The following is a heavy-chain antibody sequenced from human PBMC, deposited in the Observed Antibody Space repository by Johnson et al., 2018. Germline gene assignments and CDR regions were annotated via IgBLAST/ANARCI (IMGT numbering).Heavy chain of an antibody. CDR3: ARRGDWEILYDGMDV. D-gene: IGHD3/OR15-3a*01. CDR2: ISSSSSYI. V-gene: IGHV3-21*01. Sequence: EEQLVEAGGGLVQPGGSMRLSCAASGFTFSSYWMSWVRQAPGKVLEWVSSISSSSSYIYYEDSVKGRLTIPRDNARNSLYPKMNSPRAEDTAVYYCARRGDWEILYDGMDVWGQGTTVTVSS. CDR1: GFTFSSYW. J-gene: IGHJ6*02.